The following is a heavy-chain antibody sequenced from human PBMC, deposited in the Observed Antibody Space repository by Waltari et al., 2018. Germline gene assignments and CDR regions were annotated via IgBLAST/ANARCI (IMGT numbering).Heavy chain of an antibody. Sequence: QVPLQESGPGLVKPSGTLSVTCAVSGDSISGNYWWSWVRQSPGKGLEWIGQIHGSGRSNYNPSLESRVSVSIDTSKNHFSLKMTSATAADTAVYYCARDRGRGLFLDSWGQGTLVTVSP. CDR1: GDSISGNYW. D-gene: IGHD2-15*01. CDR2: IHGSGRS. CDR3: ARDRGRGLFLDS. V-gene: IGHV4-4*02. J-gene: IGHJ4*02.